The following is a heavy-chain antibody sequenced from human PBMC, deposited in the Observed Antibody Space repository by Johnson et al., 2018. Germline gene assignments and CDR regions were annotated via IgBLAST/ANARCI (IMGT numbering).Heavy chain of an antibody. CDR3: ASSGSISWYGEYAFDI. D-gene: IGHD6-13*01. CDR1: GGSISSYY. V-gene: IGHV4-59*01. CDR2: IYYSGST. Sequence: VQLVESGPGLVKPSETLSLTCTVSGGSISSYYWSWIRQPPGKGLEWIGYIYYSGSTNYSPSLKSRVTISVDTSKNQFSLKLSSVTAADTAVYYCASSGSISWYGEYAFDIWGQGTMVTVSS. J-gene: IGHJ3*02.